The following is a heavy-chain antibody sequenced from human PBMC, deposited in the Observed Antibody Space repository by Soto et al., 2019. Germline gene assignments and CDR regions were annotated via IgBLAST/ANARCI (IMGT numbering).Heavy chain of an antibody. Sequence: GGSLRLSXAASGFTFSSYGMHWVRQAPGKGLEWVAVIWYDGSNKYYADSVKGRFTISRDNSKNTLYLQMNSLRAEDTAVYYCARDQEWFGELYYFDYWGQGTLVTVSS. CDR2: IWYDGSNK. V-gene: IGHV3-33*01. D-gene: IGHD3-10*01. CDR1: GFTFSSYG. CDR3: ARDQEWFGELYYFDY. J-gene: IGHJ4*02.